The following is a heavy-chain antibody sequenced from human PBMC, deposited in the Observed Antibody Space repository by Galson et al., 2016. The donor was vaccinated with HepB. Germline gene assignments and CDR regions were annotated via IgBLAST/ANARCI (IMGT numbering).Heavy chain of an antibody. CDR1: DFAFDNYA. CDR2: ASGSGAKT. V-gene: IGHV3-23*01. CDR3: AKDRDNSGLFYFDH. Sequence: SLRLSCAASDFAFDNYAMSWVRQAPGKGLEWVSGASGSGAKTHYADSGRARFTISRDNSENTLYLHMDSLRADDTAVYYCAKDRDNSGLFYFDHWGRGTLVIVSS. J-gene: IGHJ4*02. D-gene: IGHD5-12*01.